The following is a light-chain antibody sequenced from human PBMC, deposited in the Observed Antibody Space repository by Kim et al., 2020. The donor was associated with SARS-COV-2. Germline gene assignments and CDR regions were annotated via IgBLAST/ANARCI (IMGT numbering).Light chain of an antibody. CDR2: EVS. V-gene: IGLV2-23*02. CDR1: RSDVGSYNL. CDR3: CSYAGSSTYV. Sequence: GQSITISCTGARSDVGSYNLASWYQQHPGKAPKLMIYEVSKRPSGVSNRFSGSKSGNTASLTISGLQAEDEADYYCCSYAGSSTYVFGTGTKVTVL. J-gene: IGLJ1*01.